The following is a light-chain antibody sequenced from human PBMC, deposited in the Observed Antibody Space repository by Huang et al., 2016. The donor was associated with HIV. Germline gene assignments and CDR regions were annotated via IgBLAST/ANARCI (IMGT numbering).Light chain of an antibody. CDR1: QNVRSN. CDR2: DTS. Sequence: EIVMTQSPATLSVSPGGGATLSCRASQNVRSNLAWYQQTPGKAPRLLSYDTSTRASGVPARFSGSGSGTEFTLTIGGLQSEDFAVYYCQQYDNWPPGLTVGGGTKVEI. J-gene: IGKJ4*01. CDR3: QQYDNWPPGLT. V-gene: IGKV3D-15*01.